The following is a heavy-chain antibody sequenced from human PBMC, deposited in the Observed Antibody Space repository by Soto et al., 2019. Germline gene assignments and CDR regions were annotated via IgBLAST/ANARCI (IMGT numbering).Heavy chain of an antibody. CDR2: ISGSGGST. D-gene: IGHD3-10*01. J-gene: IGHJ4*02. V-gene: IGHV3-23*01. CDR1: GFTFSSYW. Sequence: PGGSLRLSCAASGFTFSSYWMHWVRQAPGKGLVWVSRISGSGGSTYYVDSVKGRFTISRDNAKNTLYLQMNSLRAEDTAVYYCAKAPGSYYIPPSRYFDYWGQGTLVTVSS. CDR3: AKAPGSYYIPPSRYFDY.